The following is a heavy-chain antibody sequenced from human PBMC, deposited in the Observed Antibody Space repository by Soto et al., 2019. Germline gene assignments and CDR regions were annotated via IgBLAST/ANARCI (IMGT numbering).Heavy chain of an antibody. CDR2: IMPVVATP. CDR1: GGTFSTSA. Sequence: QVKLMQSGADVKKPGYSVKVSCKASGGTFSTSAISWVRQAPGEGLEWVGGIMPVVATPDYAQKLQGRVTISADESTTTAYLELTSLNTADTAVYYCARDKARQQLCCNYYDLFAVWGQGSAITVSS. V-gene: IGHV1-69*12. D-gene: IGHD3-16*01. J-gene: IGHJ6*02. CDR3: ARDKARQQLCCNYYDLFAV.